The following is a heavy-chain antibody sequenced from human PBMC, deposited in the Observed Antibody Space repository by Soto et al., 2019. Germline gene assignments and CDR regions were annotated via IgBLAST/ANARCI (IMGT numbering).Heavy chain of an antibody. CDR1: GFTFSSYA. J-gene: IGHJ4*02. D-gene: IGHD1-20*01. Sequence: GSLRLSCAASGFTFSSYAMSWVRQAPGKGLEWVSAISGSGGSTYYADSVKGRFTISRDNSKNTLYLQMNSLRAEDTAVYYCAKFGYNWNYFDYWGQGTLVTVSS. CDR2: ISGSGGST. CDR3: AKFGYNWNYFDY. V-gene: IGHV3-23*01.